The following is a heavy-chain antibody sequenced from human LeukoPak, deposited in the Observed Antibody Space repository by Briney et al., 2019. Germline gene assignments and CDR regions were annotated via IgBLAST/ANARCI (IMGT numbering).Heavy chain of an antibody. D-gene: IGHD3-10*01. Sequence: ASVKVSCKASGYTFTSYAMHWVRQAPGQRLEWMGWINAGNGNTKYSQKFQGRVTITRDTSASTAYMELSSLRSEDTAVYYCARVYTDSGTNAPPDNWFDPWDQGTLVTVSS. CDR3: ARVYTDSGTNAPPDNWFDP. J-gene: IGHJ5*02. CDR2: INAGNGNT. V-gene: IGHV1-3*01. CDR1: GYTFTSYA.